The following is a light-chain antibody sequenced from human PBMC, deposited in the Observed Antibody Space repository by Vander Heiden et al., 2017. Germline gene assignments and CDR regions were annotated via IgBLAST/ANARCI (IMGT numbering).Light chain of an antibody. CDR3: QQYATTPRT. CDR2: GAS. CDR1: QSVSSDY. V-gene: IGKV3-20*01. Sequence: QSPATLFLAPGGKGILSCSARQSVSSDYLAWSQQKPGQAPRLLIYGASSRATGIPDRFSGSGSGTDFTLTIGSLEPEDSAMYFCQQYATTPRTFGQGTKVEIK. J-gene: IGKJ1*01.